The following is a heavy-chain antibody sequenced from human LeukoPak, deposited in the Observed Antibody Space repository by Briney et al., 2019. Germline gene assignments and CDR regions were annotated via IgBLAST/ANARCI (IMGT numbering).Heavy chain of an antibody. Sequence: GGSLRLSCAASGFTFDDYAMHWVRQAPGKGLEWVSGISWNSGSIGYADSVKGRFTISRDNAKNSLYLQMNSLRAEDMALYYCAKDMGYSYGYEDAFDIWGQGTMVTVSS. J-gene: IGHJ3*02. CDR3: AKDMGYSYGYEDAFDI. CDR2: ISWNSGSI. CDR1: GFTFDDYA. V-gene: IGHV3-9*03. D-gene: IGHD5-18*01.